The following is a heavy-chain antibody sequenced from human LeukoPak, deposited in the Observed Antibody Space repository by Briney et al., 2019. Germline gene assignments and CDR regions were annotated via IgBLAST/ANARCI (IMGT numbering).Heavy chain of an antibody. Sequence: GGSLRLSCAASGFTFSDFYMTWIRQAPGKGLECVSYISSSGTTIYYADSVKGRFTISRDNAKNSLYLQMNSLRAEDAAVYYCARDFRSWRATPPRGTYNWFDPWGQGTLVTVSS. J-gene: IGHJ5*02. V-gene: IGHV3-11*04. CDR3: ARDFRSWRATPPRGTYNWFDP. CDR2: ISSSGTTI. CDR1: GFTFSDFY. D-gene: IGHD6-6*01.